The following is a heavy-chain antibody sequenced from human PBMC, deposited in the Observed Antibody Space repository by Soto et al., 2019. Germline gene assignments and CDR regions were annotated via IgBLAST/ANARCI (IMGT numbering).Heavy chain of an antibody. CDR2: IIPIFGTA. CDR1: GGTFSSYA. Sequence: SVKVSCKASGGTFSSYATSWVRKAPGQGLEWMGGIIPIFGTANYAQKFQGRVTITADESTSTAYMELSSLRSEDTAVYYCARIIAAGDYWGQGTLVTVSS. CDR3: ARIIAAGDY. D-gene: IGHD6-6*01. J-gene: IGHJ4*02. V-gene: IGHV1-69*13.